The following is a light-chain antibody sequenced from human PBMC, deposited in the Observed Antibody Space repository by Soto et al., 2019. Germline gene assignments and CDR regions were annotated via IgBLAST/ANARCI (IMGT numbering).Light chain of an antibody. CDR1: SGSVSASYY. CDR3: LLYMGSGSWV. Sequence: QTVVTQEPSFSVSPGGTVTLTCGLSSGSVSASYYPSWYQQTPGQAPRTLIYFTNTRSSGVPDRFSGSILGNKAPLTITGAQADDESDYFCLLYMGSGSWVFGGGTKLTVL. J-gene: IGLJ3*02. CDR2: FTN. V-gene: IGLV8-61*01.